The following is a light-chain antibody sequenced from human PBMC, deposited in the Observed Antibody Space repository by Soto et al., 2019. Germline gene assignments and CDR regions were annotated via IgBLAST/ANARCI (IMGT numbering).Light chain of an antibody. J-gene: IGKJ3*01. Sequence: EIVLTQSPATLSLSPGERATLSCRASQSVSSYLAWYKQKPGQAPRLLIYDASNRATGIPARFSGSGSGTDFTLTISSLEPEDFAVYYCQQRSSFGPGTKVDIK. CDR1: QSVSSY. CDR2: DAS. CDR3: QQRSS. V-gene: IGKV3-11*01.